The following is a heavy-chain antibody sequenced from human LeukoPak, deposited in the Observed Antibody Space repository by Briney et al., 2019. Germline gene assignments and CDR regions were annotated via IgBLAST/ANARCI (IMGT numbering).Heavy chain of an antibody. CDR3: AKAVGVGSGSYWDY. J-gene: IGHJ4*02. CDR2: ISGSGGST. D-gene: IGHD3-10*01. CDR1: GFTFSSYA. V-gene: IGHV3-23*01. Sequence: PGGSLRLSCVASGFTFSSYAMNWVRQAPGKGLEWVSIISGSGGSTYYADSVKGRFTISRDNFENTLYLQMDSLGAEDTALYYCAKAVGVGSGSYWDYWGQGILVTVSS.